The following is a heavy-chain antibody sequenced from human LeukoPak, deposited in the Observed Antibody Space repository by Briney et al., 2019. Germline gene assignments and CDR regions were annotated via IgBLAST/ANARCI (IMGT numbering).Heavy chain of an antibody. CDR1: GFPISSGYY. Sequence: SETLSLTCSVSGFPISSGYYRGWIRPSPGKGLEWIGSVYQSGTTHYNPSFQSRLTISVDTSKSQFSLKMSSVTAADTAIYYCARRRCSGGSCSPFDYWGQGSQVTVSS. CDR3: ARRRCSGGSCSPFDY. CDR2: VYQSGTT. V-gene: IGHV4-38-2*01. D-gene: IGHD2-15*01. J-gene: IGHJ4*02.